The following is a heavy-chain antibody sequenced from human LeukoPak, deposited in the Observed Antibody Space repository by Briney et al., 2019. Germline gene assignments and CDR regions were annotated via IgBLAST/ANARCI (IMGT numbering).Heavy chain of an antibody. J-gene: IGHJ4*02. D-gene: IGHD6-19*01. Sequence: GASVKVSCKASGYTFTSYGISWVRQAPGQGLEWMGWISAYNGNTNYAQKFQGRVTMTTDTSTSTVYMELSSLRSEDTAVYYCARTGIIVAGTNYFDYWGQGTVVTVSS. CDR3: ARTGIIVAGTNYFDY. CDR1: GYTFTSYG. CDR2: ISAYNGNT. V-gene: IGHV1-18*01.